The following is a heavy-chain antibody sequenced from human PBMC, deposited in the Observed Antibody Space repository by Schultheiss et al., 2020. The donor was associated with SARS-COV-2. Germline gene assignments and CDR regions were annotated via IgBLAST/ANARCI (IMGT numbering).Heavy chain of an antibody. D-gene: IGHD3-3*01. CDR2: ISGYNGNT. CDR1: GGTFSSYT. J-gene: IGHJ6*02. Sequence: ASVKVSCKASGGTFSSYTISWVRQAPGQGLEWMGWISGYNGNTNYAQKLQGRVTMTTDTSTSTAYMELRSLRSDDTAVYYCARVWSGEGITIFGVVSPLYYYYGMDVWGQGTTVTVSS. CDR3: ARVWSGEGITIFGVVSPLYYYYGMDV. V-gene: IGHV1-18*01.